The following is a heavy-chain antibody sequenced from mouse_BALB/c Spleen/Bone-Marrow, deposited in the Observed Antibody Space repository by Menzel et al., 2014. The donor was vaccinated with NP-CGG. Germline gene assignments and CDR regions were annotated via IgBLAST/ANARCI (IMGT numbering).Heavy chain of an antibody. CDR1: GYTFSNYW. Sequence: QVQLQQSGAELMKPGASVEISCMATGYTFSNYWIEWVKQRPGHGLEWIGEILPGSGSTDYNENFKGKATFTADTSSNTAYMQLSSLTSADSAVYYCARVIYWYFDVWGAGTTVTVSS. CDR3: ARVIYWYFDV. J-gene: IGHJ1*01. V-gene: IGHV1-9*01. CDR2: ILPGSGST.